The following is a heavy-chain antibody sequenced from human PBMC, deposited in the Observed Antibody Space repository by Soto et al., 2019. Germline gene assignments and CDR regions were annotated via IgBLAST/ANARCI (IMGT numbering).Heavy chain of an antibody. CDR1: GYSFTSYW. V-gene: IGHV5-51*01. D-gene: IGHD6-13*01. CDR3: ARHSSSPRYYYYGMDV. J-gene: IGHJ6*02. Sequence: GESLKISCKGSGYSFTSYWIGWVRQMPGKGLEWMGIIYPGDSDTRYSLSFQGQVTISVDKSISTAYLQWSSLKASDTAMYYCARHSSSPRYYYYGMDVWGQGTTVTVSS. CDR2: IYPGDSDT.